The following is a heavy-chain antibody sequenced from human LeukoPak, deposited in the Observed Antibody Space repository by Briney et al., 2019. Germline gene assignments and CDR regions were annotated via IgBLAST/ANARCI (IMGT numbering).Heavy chain of an antibody. CDR2: ISSSSTYI. Sequence: AGGSLRLSCEASGFTFSDYNMNWVRQAPGKGLEWVSSISSSSTYIYYADSVKGRFTISRDNAKNSLYLQMNSLRAEDSAVYSCARSSWIGKGNSRSYYFDYWGQGTLVTVSS. J-gene: IGHJ4*02. CDR1: GFTFSDYN. CDR3: ARSSWIGKGNSRSYYFDY. V-gene: IGHV3-21*01. D-gene: IGHD6-13*01.